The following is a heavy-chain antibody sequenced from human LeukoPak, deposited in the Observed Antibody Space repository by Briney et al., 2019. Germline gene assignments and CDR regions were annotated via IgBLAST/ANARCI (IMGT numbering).Heavy chain of an antibody. V-gene: IGHV3-53*01. CDR2: IYSGGST. J-gene: IGHJ4*02. CDR3: ARGGSYFDISGYYFY. D-gene: IGHD3-22*01. CDR1: GFAVSSNY. Sequence: GGSLRLSCAASGFAVSSNYMSWVRQAPGKGLEWVSVIYSGGSTYYADSVKGRFTISRDNSKNMLYLQMNSLRTEDTAVYYCARGGSYFDISGYYFYWGQGTLVTVSS.